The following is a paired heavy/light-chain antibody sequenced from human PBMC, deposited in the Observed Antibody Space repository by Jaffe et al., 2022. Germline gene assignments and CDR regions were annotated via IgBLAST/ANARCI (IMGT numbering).Light chain of an antibody. CDR1: QRVSSDY. V-gene: IGKV3-20*01. CDR2: GAS. Sequence: EIVLTQSPDILSLSPGERASLSCRASQRVSSDYLAWYQQKPGQAPRLLIHGASSRASGLPDRFSGSGSGADFTLTISRLEPEDFAVYFCQQYGTSPTFGQGTKVEIK. J-gene: IGKJ1*01. CDR3: QQYGTSPT.
Heavy chain of an antibody. J-gene: IGHJ3*02. CDR1: GFTFSSFA. CDR2: ICGSSGRT. Sequence: EMQLLQSGGGLVQPGGSLRLSCAASGFTFSSFAMGWVRQSPGKGLEWVSGICGSSGRTYHADSVKGRFTISRDNSKNTLYLQMNSLRAEDTAVYFCVKDILGHYDSWSGYFYPGAWDIWGPGTAVTVSS. V-gene: IGHV3-23*01. D-gene: IGHD3-3*01. CDR3: VKDILGHYDSWSGYFYPGAWDI.